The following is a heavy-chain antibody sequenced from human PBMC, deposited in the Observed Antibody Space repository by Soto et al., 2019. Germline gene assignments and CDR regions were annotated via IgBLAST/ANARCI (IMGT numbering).Heavy chain of an antibody. CDR3: TRDASRDSSARGWFDP. V-gene: IGHV3-21*01. CDR2: ISSNSASI. Sequence: LRLSCAASGFTFRSFTMNLVRQAPGKGPEWVSTISSNSASIYYTDALRGRFTISRDNAKNSLHLQMNSLRAEDTAVYYCTRDASRDSSARGWFDPWGPGTLVTVSS. J-gene: IGHJ5*02. D-gene: IGHD6-13*01. CDR1: GFTFRSFT.